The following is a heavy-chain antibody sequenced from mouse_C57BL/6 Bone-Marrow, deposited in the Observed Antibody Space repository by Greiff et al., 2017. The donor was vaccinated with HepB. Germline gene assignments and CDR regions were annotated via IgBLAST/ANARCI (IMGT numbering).Heavy chain of an antibody. J-gene: IGHJ2*01. CDR2: IYPNHGGT. Sequence: VQLQQSGPELVKPGASVKISCKASGYTFTDYYMNWVKQSHGKSLEWIGDIYPNHGGTSYNQKFKGTATLTVDKSSITAYMELRSLSSEESAVYDCARPDVYSGYWGQGTTLTVSS. CDR1: GYTFTDYY. D-gene: IGHD1-1*01. V-gene: IGHV1-26*01. CDR3: ARPDVYSGY.